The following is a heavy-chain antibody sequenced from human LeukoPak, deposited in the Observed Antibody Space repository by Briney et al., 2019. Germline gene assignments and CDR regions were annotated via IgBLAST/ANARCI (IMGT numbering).Heavy chain of an antibody. V-gene: IGHV3-30*18. J-gene: IGHJ4*02. Sequence: GRSLRLSCAASGFTFSRYGMHWVRQAPGKGLEWVAVISYDGRNKYYADSVKGRFTISRDNSKNTLHLQMNSLRPADTAVYYCAKLWNEVGATIYWGQGTLVTVSS. CDR1: GFTFSRYG. CDR3: AKLWNEVGATIY. CDR2: ISYDGRNK. D-gene: IGHD1-26*01.